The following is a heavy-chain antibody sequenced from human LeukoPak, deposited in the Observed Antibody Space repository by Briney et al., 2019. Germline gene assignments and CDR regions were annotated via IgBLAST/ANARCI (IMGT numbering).Heavy chain of an antibody. CDR1: GGSISSYY. Sequence: PSETLSLTCTVSGGSISSYYWSWIRQPPGKGLEWIEYIYPSGSTNYNPSLKSRVTISVDTSKNQFSLKLSSVTAADTAVYYCARGITAAGYFDYWGQGTLVTVSS. D-gene: IGHD6-13*01. V-gene: IGHV4-4*09. CDR3: ARGITAAGYFDY. CDR2: IYPSGST. J-gene: IGHJ4*02.